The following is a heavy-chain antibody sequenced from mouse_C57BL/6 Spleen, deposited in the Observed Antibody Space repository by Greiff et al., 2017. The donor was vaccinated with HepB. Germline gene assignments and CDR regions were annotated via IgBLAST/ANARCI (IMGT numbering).Heavy chain of an antibody. D-gene: IGHD2-5*01. CDR1: GYTFTDYY. CDR2: INPYNGGT. Sequence: EVQLQQSGPVLVKPGASVKMSCKASGYTFTDYYMNWVKQSHGKSLEWIGVINPYNGGTSYNQKFKGKATLTVDKSSSTAYMELKSLTSEDSAVYYCARGRSNYERDAMDYWGQGTSVTVSS. V-gene: IGHV1-19*01. J-gene: IGHJ4*01. CDR3: ARGRSNYERDAMDY.